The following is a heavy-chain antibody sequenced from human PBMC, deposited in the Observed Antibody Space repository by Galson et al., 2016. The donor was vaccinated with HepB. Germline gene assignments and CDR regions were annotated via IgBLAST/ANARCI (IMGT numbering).Heavy chain of an antibody. CDR2: IHPGDSRT. Sequence: QSGAEVKKSGESLKISCQASGFDFTVYWIGWVRQMPGKGLEWMGIIHPGDSRTTYSPSFQGRFTISRENAKNSLYLQMNSLRAGDTAVYYCARGKSLWTTPWNYGMDVWGKGTTVTVSS. V-gene: IGHV5-51*01. CDR3: ARGKSLWTTPWNYGMDV. D-gene: IGHD1-1*01. J-gene: IGHJ6*04. CDR1: GFDFTVYW.